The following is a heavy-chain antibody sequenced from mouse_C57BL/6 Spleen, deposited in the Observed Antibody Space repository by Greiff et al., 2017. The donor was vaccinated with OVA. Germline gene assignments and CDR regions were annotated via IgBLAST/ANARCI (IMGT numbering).Heavy chain of an antibody. CDR2: INPNNGGT. V-gene: IGHV1-26*01. Sequence: EVKLQQSGPELVKPGASVKISCKASGYTFTDYYMNWVKQSHGKSLEWIGDINPNNGGTSYNQKFKGKATLTVDKSSSTAYMELRSLTSEDSAVYYCARRSKNFDYWGQGTTLTVSS. D-gene: IGHD2-5*01. CDR1: GYTFTDYY. CDR3: ARRSKNFDY. J-gene: IGHJ2*01.